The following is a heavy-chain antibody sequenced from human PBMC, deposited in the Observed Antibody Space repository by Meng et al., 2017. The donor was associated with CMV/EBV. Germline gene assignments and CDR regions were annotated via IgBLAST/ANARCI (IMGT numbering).Heavy chain of an antibody. Sequence: GESLKISCAASGFTFSDYYMSWIRQAPGKGLEWVSYISSSGSTIYYADSVKGRFTISRDNAKNSLYLQMNSLRAEDTAVYYCARGGIAARLCDYWGQGTLVTVSS. D-gene: IGHD6-6*01. CDR1: GFTFSDYY. CDR2: ISSSGSTI. V-gene: IGHV3-11*04. CDR3: ARGGIAARLCDY. J-gene: IGHJ4*02.